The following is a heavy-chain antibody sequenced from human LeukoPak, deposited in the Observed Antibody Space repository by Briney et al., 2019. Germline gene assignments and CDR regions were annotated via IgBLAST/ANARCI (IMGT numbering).Heavy chain of an antibody. J-gene: IGHJ4*02. CDR1: GFTFSSYA. D-gene: IGHD6-19*01. Sequence: PGRSLRLSCAASGFTFSSYAMSWVRQAPGKGLEWVSAISGSGGSTYYADSVKGRFTISRDNSKNTLYLQMNSLRAEDTAVYYCASRGVAEGYFDYWGQGTLVTVSS. V-gene: IGHV3-23*01. CDR2: ISGSGGST. CDR3: ASRGVAEGYFDY.